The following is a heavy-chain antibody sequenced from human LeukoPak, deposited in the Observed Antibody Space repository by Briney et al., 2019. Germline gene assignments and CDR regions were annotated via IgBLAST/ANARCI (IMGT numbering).Heavy chain of an antibody. CDR2: ISWNSGSI. V-gene: IGHV3-9*01. CDR1: GFTFEDYA. Sequence: GGSLRLSCAASGFTFEDYAMHWVRQAPGKGLEWVSGISWNSGSIGYADSVKGRFTISRDNAKNSLYLQMNSLRAEDTALYYSAKDSERSNDAFDIWGQGTMVTVSS. J-gene: IGHJ3*02. CDR3: AKDSERSNDAFDI.